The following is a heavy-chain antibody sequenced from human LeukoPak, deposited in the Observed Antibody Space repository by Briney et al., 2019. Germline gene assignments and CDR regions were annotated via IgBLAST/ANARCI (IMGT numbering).Heavy chain of an antibody. Sequence: SQTLSLTCTVSGGSISSGGHYWSWIRQHPGKGLEWIGCIYDSRFTYYSPSLQSRVTISVDSSEKQLSLKVTSVTAADTAVYFCTWGFDRSKMTYWGQGTLVPVSS. CDR1: GGSISSGGHY. D-gene: IGHD6-13*01. CDR2: IYDSRFT. V-gene: IGHV4-31*03. J-gene: IGHJ4*02. CDR3: TWGFDRSKMTY.